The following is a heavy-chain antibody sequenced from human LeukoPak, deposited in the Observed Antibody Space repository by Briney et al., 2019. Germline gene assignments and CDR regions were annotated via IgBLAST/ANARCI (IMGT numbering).Heavy chain of an antibody. Sequence: GAPVKVSCKASGYTFTSYGISWVRQAPGQRVEWVGWISAYNGNTNYAQKLQGRVTMTTDTSTSTAYMELRSLRSDDTAVYYCARVLTMVRGAFNWFDPWGQGTLVAVSS. CDR1: GYTFTSYG. D-gene: IGHD3-10*01. CDR3: ARVLTMVRGAFNWFDP. J-gene: IGHJ5*02. V-gene: IGHV1-18*01. CDR2: ISAYNGNT.